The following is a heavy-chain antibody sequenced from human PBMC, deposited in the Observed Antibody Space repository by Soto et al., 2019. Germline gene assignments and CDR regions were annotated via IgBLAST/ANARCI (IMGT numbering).Heavy chain of an antibody. Sequence: GESLKISCKGSGYSFTSYWIGWVRQMPGKGLEWMGIIYPGDSDTRYSPSFQGQVTISADKSISTAYLQWSSLKASDTAMYYCARPVTEYGVRDDAFDIWGQGTMVTVSS. CDR2: IYPGDSDT. D-gene: IGHD4-17*01. J-gene: IGHJ3*02. CDR1: GYSFTSYW. CDR3: ARPVTEYGVRDDAFDI. V-gene: IGHV5-51*01.